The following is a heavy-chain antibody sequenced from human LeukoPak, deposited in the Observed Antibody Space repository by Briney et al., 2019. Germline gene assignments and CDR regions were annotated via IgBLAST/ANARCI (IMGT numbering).Heavy chain of an antibody. Sequence: SETLPLTCGVSGYSISSSKWWGWIRQSPGKGLEWIGYIYHSGSIYYNPSLKSRVTMSVDTSKNQFSLKLSSVTAVDTAVYYCARITGYYGMDVWGQGTTVTVSS. CDR3: ARITGYYGMDV. J-gene: IGHJ6*02. D-gene: IGHD1-14*01. CDR2: IYHSGSI. V-gene: IGHV4-28*05. CDR1: GYSISSSKW.